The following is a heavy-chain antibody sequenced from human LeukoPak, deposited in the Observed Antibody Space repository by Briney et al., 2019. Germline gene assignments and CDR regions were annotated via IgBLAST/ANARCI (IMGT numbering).Heavy chain of an antibody. J-gene: IGHJ4*02. Sequence: GGSLRLSCAASGFSFSAYWMTWVRQAPGTGLEWVANINPAGTETYYVDSVKGRFTISRDNAKNSLDLQINSLGAEDTAVYYCARGLDCRSTSCYLDNWGQGTLVTVSS. CDR3: ARGLDCRSTSCYLDN. V-gene: IGHV3-7*01. CDR2: INPAGTET. CDR1: GFSFSAYW. D-gene: IGHD2-2*01.